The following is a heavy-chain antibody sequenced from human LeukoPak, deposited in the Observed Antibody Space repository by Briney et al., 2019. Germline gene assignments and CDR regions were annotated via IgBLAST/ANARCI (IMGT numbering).Heavy chain of an antibody. CDR2: ISGSGGSA. V-gene: IGHV3-23*01. D-gene: IGHD3-10*01. Sequence: GGSLRLSCAASGCTFSSYAMSWVRQAPGKGLEWVSAISGSGGSAYYADSVKGRFTISRDNSKNTLYLQMNSLRAEDTAVYYCAKDYMVRGVQIDYWGQGTLVTVSS. J-gene: IGHJ4*02. CDR1: GCTFSSYA. CDR3: AKDYMVRGVQIDY.